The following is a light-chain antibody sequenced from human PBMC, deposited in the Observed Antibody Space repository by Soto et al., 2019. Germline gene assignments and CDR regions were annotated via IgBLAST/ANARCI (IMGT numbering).Light chain of an antibody. J-gene: IGKJ1*01. V-gene: IGKV3-15*01. Sequence: EIVMTQSPATLSVSPGDRATLSCRASQSVSSNFAWYQQKPGQAPRLLIYGASTRATGIPARFSGSGSGTEFTLTISSLQSEDFAVYYCQQTGTWTFGQGTKVDIK. CDR2: GAS. CDR1: QSVSSN. CDR3: QQTGTWT.